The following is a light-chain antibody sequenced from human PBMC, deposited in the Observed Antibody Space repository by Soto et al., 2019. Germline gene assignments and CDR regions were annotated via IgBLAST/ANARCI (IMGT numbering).Light chain of an antibody. CDR1: QSVSSN. J-gene: IGKJ4*01. CDR3: QQYKSWPLT. Sequence: EIVMTQSPATLSVSPGGRATLSCRASQSVSSNLAWYQQKPGQAPRLLIYGASTRATGFPARFSGSGSGTEFTLTISSLQSGDFAVYYCQQYKSWPLTFGGGTRVEIK. CDR2: GAS. V-gene: IGKV3-15*01.